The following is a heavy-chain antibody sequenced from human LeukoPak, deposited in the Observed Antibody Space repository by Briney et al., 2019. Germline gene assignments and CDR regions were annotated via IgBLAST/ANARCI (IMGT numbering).Heavy chain of an antibody. J-gene: IGHJ6*03. CDR2: INHSGST. Sequence: TSETLSLTCAVSGYSISSGYYWGWVRQPPGKGLEWIGEINHSGSTNYNPSLKSRVTISVDTSKNQFSLKLSSVTAADTAVYYCARGLGRKPYYYYYYMDVWGKGTTVTVSS. D-gene: IGHD1-14*01. V-gene: IGHV4-38-2*01. CDR1: GYSISSGYY. CDR3: ARGLGRKPYYYYYYMDV.